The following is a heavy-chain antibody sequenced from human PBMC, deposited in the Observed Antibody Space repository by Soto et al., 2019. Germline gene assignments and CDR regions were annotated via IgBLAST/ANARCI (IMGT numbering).Heavy chain of an antibody. Sequence: SETLSLTCTVSGGSISSYYWSWIRQPPGKGLEWIGYIYYSGSTNYNPSLKSRVTISVDTSKNQFSLKLSSVTAADTAVYYCAREPYYDILTGFEPFDYWGQGTLVTVSS. CDR1: GGSISSYY. CDR3: AREPYYDILTGFEPFDY. V-gene: IGHV4-4*08. D-gene: IGHD3-9*01. J-gene: IGHJ4*02. CDR2: IYYSGST.